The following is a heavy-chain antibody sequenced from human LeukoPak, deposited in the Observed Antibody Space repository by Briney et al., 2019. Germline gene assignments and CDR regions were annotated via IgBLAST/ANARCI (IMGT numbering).Heavy chain of an antibody. D-gene: IGHD3-16*01. CDR3: ARADRGDYAFDI. J-gene: IGHJ3*02. V-gene: IGHV1-45*02. CDR1: GYTFTSYG. Sequence: SVKVSCKASGYTFTSYGISWVRQAPGQGLEWMGWITPFNGNTNYAQKFQDRVTITRDRSMSTAYMELSSLRSEDTAMYYCARADRGDYAFDIWGQGTMVTVSS. CDR2: ITPFNGNT.